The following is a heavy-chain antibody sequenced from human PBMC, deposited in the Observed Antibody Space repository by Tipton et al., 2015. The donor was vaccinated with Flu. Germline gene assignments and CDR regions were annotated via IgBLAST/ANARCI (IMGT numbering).Heavy chain of an antibody. V-gene: IGHV1-2*06. Sequence: QLVQSGAGVKKPGASVKVSCKASGYTFTGYYMHWVRQAPGQGLEWMGRINPNSGGTYYAQKFQGRVTMTRDTSISTAYMELSRLRSDDTAVYYCARDWEYSGSGFDSWGQGTLVTVSS. J-gene: IGHJ4*02. CDR2: INPNSGGT. CDR3: ARDWEYSGSGFDS. D-gene: IGHD6-6*01. CDR1: GYTFTGYY.